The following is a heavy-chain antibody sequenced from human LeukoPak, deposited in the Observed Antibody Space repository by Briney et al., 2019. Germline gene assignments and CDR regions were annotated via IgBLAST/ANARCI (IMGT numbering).Heavy chain of an antibody. D-gene: IGHD5-18*01. J-gene: IGHJ4*02. CDR2: INHSGST. CDR3: ARDRGSYGTFDY. Sequence: PSETLSLTCAVYGGSFSGYYWSWIRQPPGKGLEWIGEINHSGSTNYNPSLKSRVTISVDTSKNQFSLKLSSVTAADTAVYYCARDRGSYGTFDYWGQGTLVTVSS. V-gene: IGHV4-34*01. CDR1: GGSFSGYY.